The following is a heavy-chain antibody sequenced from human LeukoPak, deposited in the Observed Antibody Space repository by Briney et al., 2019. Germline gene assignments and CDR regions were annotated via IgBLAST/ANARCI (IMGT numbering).Heavy chain of an antibody. Sequence: SETLSLTCTVSGGSISSYYWSWIRQPPGKGLEWIGYIYYSGSTNYNPSLKSRVTLSVDTSKNQFSLKLSSVTAADTAVYYCARATWLPVGLYYYDSSGYYYYFDSWGQGTLVTVSS. CDR1: GGSISSYY. CDR3: ARATWLPVGLYYYDSSGYYYYFDS. D-gene: IGHD3-22*01. V-gene: IGHV4-59*01. CDR2: IYYSGST. J-gene: IGHJ4*02.